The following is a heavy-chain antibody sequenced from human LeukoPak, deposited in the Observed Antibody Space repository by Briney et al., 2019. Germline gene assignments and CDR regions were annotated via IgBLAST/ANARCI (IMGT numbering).Heavy chain of an antibody. CDR3: AREGGSSGSYYHYYYYGMDV. V-gene: IGHV3-23*01. J-gene: IGHJ6*02. CDR2: IRGSGVGT. D-gene: IGHD1-26*01. Sequence: GGSLRLSCEASEFTFSSYAMGWVRQAPGKGLECVSGIRGSGVGTYYADSVKGRFTISRDNSNNTLFLQMNSLRAEDTAVYYCAREGGSSGSYYHYYYYGMDVWGQGTTVTVSS. CDR1: EFTFSSYA.